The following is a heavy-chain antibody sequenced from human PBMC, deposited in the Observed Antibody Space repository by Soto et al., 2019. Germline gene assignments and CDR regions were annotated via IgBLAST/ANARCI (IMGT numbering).Heavy chain of an antibody. CDR2: ISSSSQNI. D-gene: IGHD3-10*01. V-gene: IGHV3-48*01. CDR1: EFTFSTYA. J-gene: IGHJ6*03. CDR3: ARDQSRGQVFYYHMDV. Sequence: EVQVVECGGGLVQPGGSLRLSCAASEFTFSTYAMNWVSQAPGKGLEWVSYISSSSQNIRYADSVKGRFTISRDNAKNSLYLQMNSLRADDTAVYFCARDQSRGQVFYYHMDVLGKGTTVSVSS.